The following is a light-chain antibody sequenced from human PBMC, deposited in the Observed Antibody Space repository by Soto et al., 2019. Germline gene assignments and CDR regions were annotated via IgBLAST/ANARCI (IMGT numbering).Light chain of an antibody. Sequence: QSALTQPPSASGSLGQSVTISCTGTSSDVGGYNYVSWYQQHPGKAPKLMIYEVSKRPSGVPDRFSGSKSGNTASLTVSGLQAEDAADYYCRSYAGSNNVGVFGGGTKVTVL. CDR3: RSYAGSNNVGV. J-gene: IGLJ2*01. CDR2: EVS. CDR1: SSDVGGYNY. V-gene: IGLV2-8*01.